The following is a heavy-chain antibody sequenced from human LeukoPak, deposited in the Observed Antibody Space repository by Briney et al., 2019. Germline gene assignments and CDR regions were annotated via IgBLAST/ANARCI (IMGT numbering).Heavy chain of an antibody. CDR3: ARDDCSTTPCYAY. J-gene: IGHJ4*02. CDR1: GFTFTNYG. Sequence: PGGSLRLSCTTSGFTFTNYGINWVRQAPGKGLEWVAAIWYDGSKTSYTDSVKGRFTVSRDISKNTVYLQMNGLKAEDTAVYYCARDDCSTTPCYAYWGQGTLVTVPS. CDR2: IWYDGSKT. V-gene: IGHV3-33*01. D-gene: IGHD2-2*01.